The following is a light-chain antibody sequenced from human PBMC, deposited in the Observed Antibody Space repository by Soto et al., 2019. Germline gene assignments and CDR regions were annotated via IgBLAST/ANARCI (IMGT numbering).Light chain of an antibody. Sequence: DIVMTQSPLSLSVTPGEPASTSCRSSQSLLHSNGYKYLDWYLQRPGQSPQLLIYLGSNRASGVPDRFSGSGSGTDFTLKISRVEAEDVGVYYCMQALQTVTFGQGTRLEIK. CDR1: QSLLHSNGYKY. J-gene: IGKJ5*01. V-gene: IGKV2-28*01. CDR2: LGS. CDR3: MQALQTVT.